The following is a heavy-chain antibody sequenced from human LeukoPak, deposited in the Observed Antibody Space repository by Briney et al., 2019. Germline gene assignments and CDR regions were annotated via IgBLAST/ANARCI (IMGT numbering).Heavy chain of an antibody. CDR3: AADRYSSSWYKLSWFDP. V-gene: IGHV1-69*05. CDR2: IIPIFGTA. D-gene: IGHD6-13*01. CDR1: GGTFSSYA. Sequence: ASVKVSCKASGGTFSSYAIIWVRQAPGQGLEWMGGIIPIFGTANYAQKFQGRVTITTDESTSTAYMELSSLRSEDTAVYYCAADRYSSSWYKLSWFDPWGQGTLVTVSS. J-gene: IGHJ5*02.